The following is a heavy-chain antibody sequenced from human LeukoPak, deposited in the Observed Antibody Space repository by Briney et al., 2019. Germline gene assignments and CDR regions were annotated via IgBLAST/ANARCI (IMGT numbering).Heavy chain of an antibody. Sequence: PGGSLRLSCAASGFTFSDYSMSWIRQAPGKGLEWVSYITSSGSTIYYADSLKGRFTISRDNSKNTLYLQMNSLRAEDTAVYYCACHSDWNPYWGQGTLVTVSS. CDR3: ACHSDWNPY. CDR1: GFTFSDYS. CDR2: ITSSGSTI. J-gene: IGHJ4*02. V-gene: IGHV3-11*04. D-gene: IGHD1-1*01.